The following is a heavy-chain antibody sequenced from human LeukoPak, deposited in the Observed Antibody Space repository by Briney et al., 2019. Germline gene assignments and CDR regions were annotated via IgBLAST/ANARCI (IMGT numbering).Heavy chain of an antibody. V-gene: IGHV1-8*01. J-gene: IGHJ6*02. CDR2: MNPNSGNT. CDR1: GYTFTSYD. D-gene: IGHD3-3*01. CDR3: ARGLSKLPYYDFWSGYYRDYYYGMDV. Sequence: GASVKVSCKASGYTFTSYDINWVRRATGQGLEWMGWMNPNSGNTGYAQKFQGRVTMTRNTSISTAYMELSSLRSEDTAVYYCARGLSKLPYYDFWSGYYRDYYYGMDVWGQGTTVTVSS.